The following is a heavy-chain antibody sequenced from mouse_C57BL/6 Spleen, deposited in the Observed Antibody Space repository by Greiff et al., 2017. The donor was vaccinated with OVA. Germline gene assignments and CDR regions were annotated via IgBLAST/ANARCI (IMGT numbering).Heavy chain of an antibody. J-gene: IGHJ3*01. CDR3: AREDGSSLAWLAY. V-gene: IGHV1-26*01. D-gene: IGHD1-1*01. CDR2: INPNNGGI. Sequence: EVQLQQSGPELVKPGASVKISCKASGYTFTDYYMNWVKQSPGKSLEWIGDINPNNGGISYNQKFKGKATLTVDKASSTGYMELRSLTSEDSAIYYCAREDGSSLAWLAYWGQGTLVTVSA. CDR1: GYTFTDYY.